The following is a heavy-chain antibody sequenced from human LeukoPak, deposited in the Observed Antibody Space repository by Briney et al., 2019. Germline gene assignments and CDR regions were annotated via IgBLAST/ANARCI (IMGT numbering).Heavy chain of an antibody. V-gene: IGHV4-4*07. CDR1: GDSISSFY. CDR3: ARDVVAAAGTWDY. J-gene: IGHJ4*02. CDR2: IYTSGST. Sequence: PWETLSLTCTVSGDSISSFYWTWIRQPAGKGLEWIGRIYTSGSTNYNPSLKSRVTMSVDTSKNQFSLKLSSVTAADTAVYYCARDVVAAAGTWDYWGQGTLVTVSS. D-gene: IGHD6-13*01.